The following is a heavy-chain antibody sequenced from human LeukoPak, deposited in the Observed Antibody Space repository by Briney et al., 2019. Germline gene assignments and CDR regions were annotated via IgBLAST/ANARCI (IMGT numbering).Heavy chain of an antibody. Sequence: PGGSLRLSCAASGFTFSSYEMNWVRQAPGKGLEWVSYISSSGSTIYYADSVKGRFTISRDNAKNSLYLQMNSLRAEDTAVYYCARATRDRSSSWYALEGCGMDVWGQGTTVTVSS. CDR1: GFTFSSYE. J-gene: IGHJ6*02. CDR2: ISSSGSTI. D-gene: IGHD6-13*01. V-gene: IGHV3-48*03. CDR3: ARATRDRSSSWYALEGCGMDV.